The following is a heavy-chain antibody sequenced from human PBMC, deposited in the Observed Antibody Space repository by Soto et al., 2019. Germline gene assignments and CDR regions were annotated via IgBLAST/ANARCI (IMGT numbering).Heavy chain of an antibody. D-gene: IGHD3-10*02. Sequence: PSETLSLTCAVYGGSFSGYYWTWIRQPPGKGLEWIGEITHSGSTNYNPSLKSRVTISVDTSKNQFSLNLNSVTAADTAVYYCARSSVRGWSYWGQGTLFTVSS. CDR3: ARSSVRGWSY. J-gene: IGHJ4*02. CDR2: ITHSGST. CDR1: GGSFSGYY. V-gene: IGHV4-34*01.